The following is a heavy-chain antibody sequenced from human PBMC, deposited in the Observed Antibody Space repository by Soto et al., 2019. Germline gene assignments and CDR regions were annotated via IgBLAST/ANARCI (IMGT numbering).Heavy chain of an antibody. D-gene: IGHD2-2*01. CDR2: IKSWTDGGRV. J-gene: IGHJ4*02. CDR3: TTWRREKSCTSVSCYGDGAY. CDR1: GFTFNSAW. V-gene: IGHV3-15*02. Sequence: EVPLVESGGALVKPGESLTLSCAASGFTFNSAWMTWVRQAPGKGLEWVGRIKSWTDGGRVDTAAPVKGRLYLQMNSLKSEDTAVYYCTTWRREKSCTSVSCYGDGAYWGQGTLVTVSS.